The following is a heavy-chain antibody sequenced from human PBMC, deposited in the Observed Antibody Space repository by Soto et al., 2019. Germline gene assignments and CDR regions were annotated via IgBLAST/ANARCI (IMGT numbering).Heavy chain of an antibody. D-gene: IGHD3-22*01. CDR1: GGSFSGYY. Sequence: QVQLQQWGAGLLKPSETLSLTCAVYGGSFSGYYWCWIRQPPGKGLEWIGEINHSGSTNYNPALNSRITISVDTSKNQVSLKLSSVTAADTAVYYCASLQDSSGYEDAFDIWGQGTMVTVSS. CDR3: ASLQDSSGYEDAFDI. J-gene: IGHJ3*02. V-gene: IGHV4-34*01. CDR2: INHSGST.